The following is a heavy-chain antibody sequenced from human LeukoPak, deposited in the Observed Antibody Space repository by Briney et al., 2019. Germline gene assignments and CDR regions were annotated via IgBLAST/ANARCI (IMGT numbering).Heavy chain of an antibody. V-gene: IGHV1-2*02. J-gene: IGHJ4*02. Sequence: ASVKVSFTASAYTFTVYYMHWVRQAPGQGLEWMGWINPNSGGTNYAQKFQGRVTMTRDTSISTAYMELSRLRSDDTAVYYCARYSSGWYVFDYWGQGTLVTVSS. CDR3: ARYSSGWYVFDY. CDR1: AYTFTVYY. CDR2: INPNSGGT. D-gene: IGHD6-19*01.